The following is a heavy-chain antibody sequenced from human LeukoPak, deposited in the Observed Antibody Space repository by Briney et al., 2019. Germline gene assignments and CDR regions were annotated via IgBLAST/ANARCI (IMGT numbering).Heavy chain of an antibody. CDR1: GGTFSSYA. Sequence: GASVKVSCKASGGTFSSYAINWVRQAPGQGLEWMGGIIPIFGTANYAQKFQGRVTVTADESTSTAYMELSSLRSEDTAVYYCARDGRGSGSFQFDYWGQGTLVTVSS. D-gene: IGHD3-10*01. J-gene: IGHJ4*02. CDR2: IIPIFGTA. V-gene: IGHV1-69*13. CDR3: ARDGRGSGSFQFDY.